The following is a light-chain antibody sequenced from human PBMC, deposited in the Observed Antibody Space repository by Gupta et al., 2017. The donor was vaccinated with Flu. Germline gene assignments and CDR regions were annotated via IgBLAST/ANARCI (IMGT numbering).Light chain of an antibody. CDR2: AAS. J-gene: IGKJ1*01. CDR1: QSINNY. Sequence: DIQMTQSPSSLSAFVGDRVTITCRASQSINNYLNWYQHKPGKAPKLLIYAASNLQSGVPSRFSGRGSGTEFTLAISNLQPEDLATYYCQHTYSNPGTFGQGTKVDIK. CDR3: QHTYSNPGT. V-gene: IGKV1-39*01.